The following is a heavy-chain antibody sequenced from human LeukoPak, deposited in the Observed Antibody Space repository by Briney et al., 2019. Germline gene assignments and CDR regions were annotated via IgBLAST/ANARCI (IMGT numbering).Heavy chain of an antibody. Sequence: PSETLSLTCTVSGGSISSDNYYWSWIRQPPGKGLEWIGYIYHSGTTYYNPSLKSRVTISVARSKNQFSLRLTSVTAADTAVYYCARDTLSDATVAGPYYYYMDVWGKGTTVTVSS. D-gene: IGHD6-19*01. J-gene: IGHJ6*03. CDR1: GGSISSDNYY. V-gene: IGHV4-30-2*01. CDR2: IYHSGTT. CDR3: ARDTLSDATVAGPYYYYMDV.